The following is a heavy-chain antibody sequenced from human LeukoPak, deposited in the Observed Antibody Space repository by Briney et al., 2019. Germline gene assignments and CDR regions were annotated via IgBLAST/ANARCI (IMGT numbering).Heavy chain of an antibody. Sequence: ASVKVSCKASGYTFTSYGISWVRQAPGQGLEWMGWISAYNGNTNYAQKLQGRVTMTTDTSTSTAYMELRSLRSDDTAVYYCAKNSGHDFYRYYYMDVWGKGTTVTVSS. CDR1: GYTFTSYG. CDR3: AKNSGHDFYRYYYMDV. J-gene: IGHJ6*03. CDR2: ISAYNGNT. V-gene: IGHV1-18*01. D-gene: IGHD5-12*01.